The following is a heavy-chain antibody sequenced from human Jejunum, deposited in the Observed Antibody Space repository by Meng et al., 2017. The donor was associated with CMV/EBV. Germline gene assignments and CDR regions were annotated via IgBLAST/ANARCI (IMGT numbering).Heavy chain of an antibody. J-gene: IGHJ4*02. CDR3: ANLYSSSHFDY. CDR2: MSGSGGSI. V-gene: IGHV3-23*01. Sequence: WAAAGITFSKFAVGWVRQVPRKGLEWLSVMSGSGGSIFYADSVKGRFTISRDNSKNTLYLQMNGLRAEDTAVYDCANLYSSSHFDYWGQGTLVTVSS. D-gene: IGHD6-6*01. CDR1: GITFSKFA.